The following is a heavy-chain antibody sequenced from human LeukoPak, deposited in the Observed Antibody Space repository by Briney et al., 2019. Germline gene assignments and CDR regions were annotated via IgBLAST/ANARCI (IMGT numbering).Heavy chain of an antibody. D-gene: IGHD3-3*01. J-gene: IGHJ4*02. V-gene: IGHV3-48*03. Sequence: GGSLRLSCAASGFTVSSNYMNWVRQAPGKGLEWVSYISSRGSTIYYADSVKGRFTISRDNAKNSLYLQMNSLRAEDTAVYYCARGGAYYDFWSGYYKSSGIDYWGQGTLVTVSS. CDR1: GFTVSSNY. CDR3: ARGGAYYDFWSGYYKSSGIDY. CDR2: ISSRGSTI.